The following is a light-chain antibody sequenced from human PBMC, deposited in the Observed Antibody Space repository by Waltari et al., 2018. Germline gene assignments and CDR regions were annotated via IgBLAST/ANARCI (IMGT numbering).Light chain of an antibody. Sequence: QSVLTQPPSASGPPGQRVTLPFSGPRSDTPFTIVTWYQQFPGTAPKLLIYSNNPRPSGVPDRFSGSKSGTSASLAISGLQSEDEDDYYCAAWDDSLNGWVFGGGTKLTVL. CDR1: RSDTPFTI. CDR2: SNN. V-gene: IGLV1-44*01. J-gene: IGLJ3*02. CDR3: AAWDDSLNGWV.